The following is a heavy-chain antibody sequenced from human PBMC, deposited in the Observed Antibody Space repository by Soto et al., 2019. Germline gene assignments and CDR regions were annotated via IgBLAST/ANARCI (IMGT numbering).Heavy chain of an antibody. CDR3: AKAMDSSGYPDAFDI. CDR1: GDSVSSNSAA. V-gene: IGHV6-1*01. D-gene: IGHD3-22*01. J-gene: IGHJ3*02. Sequence: SQTLSLTCAISGDSVSSNSAAWNWIRQSPSRGLEWLGRTYYRSKWYNDYAVSVKSRITINPDASKNQFSLQLNSVTPADPAVYYCAKAMDSSGYPDAFDIWGQGTMVTVSS. CDR2: TYYRSKWYN.